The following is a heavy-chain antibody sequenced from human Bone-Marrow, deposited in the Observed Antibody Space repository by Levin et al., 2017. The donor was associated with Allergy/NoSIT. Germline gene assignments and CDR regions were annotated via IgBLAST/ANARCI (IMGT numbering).Heavy chain of an antibody. J-gene: IGHJ4*02. Sequence: GESLKISCAASGFSFRSYWMHWVRQAPGKGLVWVSRINSDGRSTSYADSVKGRFTISRDNAKHTLYLQMNSLRGEDTAVYYCARGTRIDYFDYWGQGTLVTVSS. V-gene: IGHV3-74*01. CDR3: ARGTRIDYFDY. CDR2: INSDGRST. D-gene: IGHD2-15*01. CDR1: GFSFRSYW.